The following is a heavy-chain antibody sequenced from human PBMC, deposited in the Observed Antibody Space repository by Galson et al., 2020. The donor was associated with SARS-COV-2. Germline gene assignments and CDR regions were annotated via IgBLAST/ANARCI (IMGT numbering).Heavy chain of an antibody. CDR3: ARDLSRIQLWSPMYYFDYMDV. J-gene: IGHJ6*03. CDR2: SITILGIA. Sequence: SAVKVSCKSSGGTFSSYASSWVRQAPGQGLEWMGGSITILGIANYAQKFQGRVTITADKSTSTAYMDLSSLRSEDTAVYYFARDLSRIQLWSPMYYFDYMDVWGKGTPVTVSS. D-gene: IGHD5-18*01. V-gene: IGHV1-69*10. CDR1: GGTFSSYA.